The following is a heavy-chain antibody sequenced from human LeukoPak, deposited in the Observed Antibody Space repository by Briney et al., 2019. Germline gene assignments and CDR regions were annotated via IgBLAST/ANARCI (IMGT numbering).Heavy chain of an antibody. CDR1: GGSISSYY. CDR3: ARSKDGYGYTYFDS. D-gene: IGHD5-18*01. Sequence: SETLSLTCTVSGGSISSYYWSWIRQPPGKGLEWIGYIYYSGSTNYNPSLTSRVTISVDTSKNQFSLKLSSVTAADTAVYYCARSKDGYGYTYFDSWGQGTPVTVSS. V-gene: IGHV4-59*01. CDR2: IYYSGST. J-gene: IGHJ4*02.